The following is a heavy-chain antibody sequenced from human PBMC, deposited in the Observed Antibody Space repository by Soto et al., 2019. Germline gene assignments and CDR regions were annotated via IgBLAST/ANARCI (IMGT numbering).Heavy chain of an antibody. CDR1: GFTFTDYY. V-gene: IGHV3-11*01. CDR3: ARVLVFYGGFDP. J-gene: IGHJ5*02. Sequence: GGSLRLSCAASGFTFTDYYMTWIRQAPGKGLEWVSYIRSSGSTIYYADSVKGRFTISRDNAKNSLYLQMNSLRAEDTAVYYCARVLVFYGGFDPWGQGTLVTVSS. D-gene: IGHD2-21*02. CDR2: IRSSGSTI.